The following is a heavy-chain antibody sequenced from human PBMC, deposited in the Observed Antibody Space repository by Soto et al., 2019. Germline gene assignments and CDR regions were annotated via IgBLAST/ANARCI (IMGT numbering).Heavy chain of an antibody. D-gene: IGHD3-16*01. CDR1: GVSLASRGVG. CDR2: IYWDDDR. Sequence: QITLKESGPTLVKPTETLTLTCTFSGVSLASRGVGVGWIRQPPGKALEWLAVIYWDDDRRYSPSLKTRLTITKDTSKNQVVLTMANMDSVDTATFYCAHLVIPFGGVVRDDAFDVWGHGTVVTASS. CDR3: AHLVIPFGGVVRDDAFDV. V-gene: IGHV2-5*02. J-gene: IGHJ3*01.